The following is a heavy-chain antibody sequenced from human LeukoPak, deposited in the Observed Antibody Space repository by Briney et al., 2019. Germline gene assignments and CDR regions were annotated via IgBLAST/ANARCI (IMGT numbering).Heavy chain of an antibody. Sequence: SETLSLTCTVSGGSISSHYWSWIRQPPGKGLEWIGYIYYSGSTNYNPSLKSRVTISVDTSKNQFSLKLSSVTAADTAVYYCARDPTTVTEGLDIWGQGTMVTVSS. J-gene: IGHJ3*02. D-gene: IGHD4-17*01. V-gene: IGHV4-59*11. CDR1: GGSISSHY. CDR3: ARDPTTVTEGLDI. CDR2: IYYSGST.